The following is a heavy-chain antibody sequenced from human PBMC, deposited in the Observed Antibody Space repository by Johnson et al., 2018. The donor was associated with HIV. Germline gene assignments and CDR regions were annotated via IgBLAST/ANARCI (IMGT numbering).Heavy chain of an antibody. J-gene: IGHJ3*02. D-gene: IGHD1-26*01. CDR2: IWYDGTNR. CDR1: GFTFSSYA. Sequence: QVQLVESGGGVVQPGRSLRLSCAASGFTFSSYAMHWVRQAPGKGLEWVAVIWYDGTNRYYGDSVKGRFTISRDKTKKTLYLQMNSLRVEDTAGYYCARIVGATLAFDIWGQGTMVTVSS. CDR3: ARIVGATLAFDI. V-gene: IGHV3-30*04.